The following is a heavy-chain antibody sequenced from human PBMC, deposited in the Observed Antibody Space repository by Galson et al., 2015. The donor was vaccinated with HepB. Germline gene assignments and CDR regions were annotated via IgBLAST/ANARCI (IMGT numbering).Heavy chain of an antibody. D-gene: IGHD3-10*01. Sequence: SLKVSCKASGYTFNSYGISWVRQAPGQGLEWMGWISAYNGNTNYAQKLQGRVTMTTDTSTSTAYMELRSLRSDDTAVYYCARDLQGLSPLLWFGADAFDIWGQGTMVTVSS. V-gene: IGHV1-18*04. CDR3: ARDLQGLSPLLWFGADAFDI. CDR1: GYTFNSYG. J-gene: IGHJ3*02. CDR2: ISAYNGNT.